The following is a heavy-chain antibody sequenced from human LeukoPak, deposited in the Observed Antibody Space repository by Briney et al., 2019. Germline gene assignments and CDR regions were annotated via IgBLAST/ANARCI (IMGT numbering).Heavy chain of an antibody. V-gene: IGHV4-34*01. CDR1: GGSFSGYY. CDR3: ARDKPEAANGMDV. D-gene: IGHD6-25*01. J-gene: IGHJ6*02. Sequence: SETLSLTCAVYGGSFSGYYWSWIRQPPGKGLEWIGEINHSGSTNYNPSLKSRVTISVDTSKNQFSLKLSSVTAADTAVYYCARDKPEAANGMDVWGQGTTVTVSS. CDR2: INHSGST.